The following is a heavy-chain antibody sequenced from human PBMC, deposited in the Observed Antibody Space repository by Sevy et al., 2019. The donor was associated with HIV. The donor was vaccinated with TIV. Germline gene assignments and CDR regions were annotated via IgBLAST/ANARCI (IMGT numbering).Heavy chain of an antibody. CDR1: GFAFRTYA. D-gene: IGHD3-9*01. V-gene: IGHV3-30-3*01. CDR3: ARGPEWELTSFLSH. Sequence: GGSLILSCAASGFAFRTYAFHWVRQAPGRGLEWVGLISSNGDNAFYANSVRGRFTISRDNSMNTLYLELNNLTPDDTAVYYCARGPEWELTSFLSHWGQGTLVTVSS. CDR2: ISSNGDNA. J-gene: IGHJ4*02.